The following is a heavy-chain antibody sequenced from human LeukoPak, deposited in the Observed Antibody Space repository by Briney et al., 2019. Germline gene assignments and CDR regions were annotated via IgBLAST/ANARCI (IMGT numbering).Heavy chain of an antibody. CDR2: ISAYNGNT. CDR1: GYTFTSYG. J-gene: IGHJ6*04. V-gene: IGHV1-18*04. CDR3: ARGDYYGSGSYYNHPTRPVYGMDV. Sequence: ASVKVSCKASGYTFTSYGISWVRQAPGQGLEWMGWISAYNGNTNYAQKLQGRVTMTTDTSTSTAYMELRSLRSDDTAVYYCARGDYYGSGSYYNHPTRPVYGMDVWGKGTTVTVSS. D-gene: IGHD3-10*01.